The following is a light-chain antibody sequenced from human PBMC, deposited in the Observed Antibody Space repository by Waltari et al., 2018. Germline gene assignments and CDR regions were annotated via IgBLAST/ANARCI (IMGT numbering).Light chain of an antibody. V-gene: IGKV3-20*01. CDR1: QSISRT. Sequence: DIGLTQSPGTLSLSPGERVTLSCRASQSISRTLVWYQKKPGQAPRLLIYAASTRATGIPDRFSGSGSGTDFSLTISRLEPEDFAVYYCQHYLRLPVTFGQGTKVEIK. CDR2: AAS. J-gene: IGKJ1*01. CDR3: QHYLRLPVT.